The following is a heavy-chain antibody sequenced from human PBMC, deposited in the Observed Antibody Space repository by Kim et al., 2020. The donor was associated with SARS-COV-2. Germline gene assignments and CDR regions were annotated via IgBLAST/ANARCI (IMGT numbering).Heavy chain of an antibody. CDR3: ARDSGSYLAGAFDY. J-gene: IGHJ4*02. D-gene: IGHD1-26*01. Sequence: GGSLRLSCAASGFTFSSYAMHWVRQAPGKGLEYVSAISSNGGSTYYANSVKGRFTISRDNSKNTLYLQMVSLRAEDMAVYYCARDSGSYLAGAFDYWGQGTLVTVAS. CDR2: ISSNGGST. CDR1: GFTFSSYA. V-gene: IGHV3-64*01.